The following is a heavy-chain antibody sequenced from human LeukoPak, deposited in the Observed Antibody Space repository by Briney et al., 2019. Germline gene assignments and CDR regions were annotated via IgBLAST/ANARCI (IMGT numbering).Heavy chain of an antibody. CDR3: GRHLSSLEGGVDY. V-gene: IGHV5-51*07. CDR1: GYSFTSYW. Sequence: GASLKISSTGSGYSFTSYWNGFLQQLPEKLLEWMGIIYSPSFQGQATISADKSISTAYLQWSSLKASDTAMYYCGRHLSSLEGGVDYWGQGSLVTVYS. D-gene: IGHD1-1*01. CDR2: I. J-gene: IGHJ4*02.